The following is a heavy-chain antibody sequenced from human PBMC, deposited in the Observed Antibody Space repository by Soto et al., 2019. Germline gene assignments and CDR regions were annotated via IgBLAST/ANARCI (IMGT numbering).Heavy chain of an antibody. CDR2: ISYDGRNK. J-gene: IGHJ4*02. Sequence: QVQLVESGGGVVQPGRSLRLSCAASGFTFSTYAMHWVRQAPGKGLEWVAVISYDGRNKYYADSVKGRLIISRDNSKNTLYLQMDSLTAEDTAIYYRAQYCSRSSCNAAYWGQGTLVTVSS. CDR1: GFTFSTYA. CDR3: AQYCSRSSCNAAY. V-gene: IGHV3-30*04. D-gene: IGHD2-2*01.